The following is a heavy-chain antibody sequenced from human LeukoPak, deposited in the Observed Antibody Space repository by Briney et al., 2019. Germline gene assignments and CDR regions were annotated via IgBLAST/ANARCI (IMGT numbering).Heavy chain of an antibody. V-gene: IGHV3-7*04. CDR1: GFTFSSYW. CDR3: ARIRGIAAAGDY. D-gene: IGHD6-13*01. CDR2: IKQDGSEK. J-gene: IGHJ4*02. Sequence: QAGGSLRLSCAASGFTFSSYWMSWVRQPPGKGLEWVANIKQDGSEKYYVDSVKGRFTIPRDNAKNSLYLQMNSLTAEDTAVYYCARIRGIAAAGDYWGQGTLVTVSS.